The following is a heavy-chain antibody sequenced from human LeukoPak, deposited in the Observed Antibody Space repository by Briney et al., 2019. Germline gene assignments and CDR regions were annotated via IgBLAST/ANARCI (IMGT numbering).Heavy chain of an antibody. D-gene: IGHD3-22*01. J-gene: IGHJ4*02. CDR3: ASGGYYYDSSGYSHLPDY. V-gene: IGHV1-69*13. CDR1: GGTFSSYA. CDR2: IIPIVGTT. Sequence: ASVKVSCKASGGTFSSYAFSWVRQAPGQGLEWMGGIIPIVGTTNYAQMFQGRVTITADESTSTAYMELSSLRSEDTAVYYCASGGYYYDSSGYSHLPDYWGQGTLVTVSA.